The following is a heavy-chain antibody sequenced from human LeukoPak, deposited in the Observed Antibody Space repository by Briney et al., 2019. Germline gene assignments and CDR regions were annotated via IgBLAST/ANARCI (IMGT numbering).Heavy chain of an antibody. J-gene: IGHJ4*02. Sequence: GGSLRLSCAASGFTFDDYAMQWIRQAPGKGLEWVSLISGDGGSTYYADSVKGRFTISRDNSKNSLYLQMNSLRTEDTALYYCAKVAWDYYDSSGYPGYFDYWGQGTLVTVSS. CDR3: AKVAWDYYDSSGYPGYFDY. CDR2: ISGDGGST. D-gene: IGHD3-22*01. CDR1: GFTFDDYA. V-gene: IGHV3-43*02.